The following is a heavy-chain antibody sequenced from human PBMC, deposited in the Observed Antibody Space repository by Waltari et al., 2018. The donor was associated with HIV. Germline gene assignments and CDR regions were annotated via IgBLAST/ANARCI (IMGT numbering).Heavy chain of an antibody. CDR2: ITSDGVTT. Sequence: EVQLVESGGGLVQPGGSRRLSCEASGFTFSNYTMHWVRQAPGKGLEYLSAITSDGVTTYYVNSVKGRFTISRDNSKNTLYLQMGSLRAEDMAVFYCVRDSSGYYGHFDYWGQGTLVTVSS. V-gene: IGHV3-64*01. CDR3: VRDSSGYYGHFDY. CDR1: GFTFSNYT. D-gene: IGHD6-19*01. J-gene: IGHJ4*02.